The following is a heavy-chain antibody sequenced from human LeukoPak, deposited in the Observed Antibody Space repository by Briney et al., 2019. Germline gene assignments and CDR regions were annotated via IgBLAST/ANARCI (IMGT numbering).Heavy chain of an antibody. CDR3: ARDPPRRDGNNYGYFDL. D-gene: IGHD5-24*01. CDR1: RYTVTGYY. Sequence: ASVNVSCKASRYTVTGYYMHWVRQAPGQGLEWMGWINPNSGGTKYAQKFQGRVTMTRDTSISTAYMELSRLRSDDTAVYYCARDPPRRDGNNYGYFDLWGRGTLVSVSS. V-gene: IGHV1-2*02. CDR2: INPNSGGT. J-gene: IGHJ2*01.